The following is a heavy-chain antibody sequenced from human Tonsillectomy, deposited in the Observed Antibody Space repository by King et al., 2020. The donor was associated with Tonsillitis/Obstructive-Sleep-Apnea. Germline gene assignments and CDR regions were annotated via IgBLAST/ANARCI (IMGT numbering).Heavy chain of an antibody. V-gene: IGHV3-33*01. Sequence: QVQLVESGGGVVQPGRSLRLSCAASGFPFSSYGMHWVRQATGKGLEWVAVIWYDGDNQYYADSVRGRFTIARDNSKNTLYLQMNNLRAEDTAVFYCARGTIVGATEPESFQHWGQGTLVTVSS. D-gene: IGHD1-26*01. CDR3: ARGTIVGATEPESFQH. J-gene: IGHJ1*01. CDR1: GFPFSSYG. CDR2: IWYDGDNQ.